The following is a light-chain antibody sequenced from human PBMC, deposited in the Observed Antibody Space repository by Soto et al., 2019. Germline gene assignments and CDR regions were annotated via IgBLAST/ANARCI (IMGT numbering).Light chain of an antibody. V-gene: IGLV2-14*03. CDR2: DVS. Sequence: QSALTQPASVSGSLGQSITISCTGTSSDVGGYNYVSWYQQHPGKAPKLMIYDVSIRPSGVSNRFSGSKSGNTASLTISGLQAEDEADYYCSSYTSSSTLKVFGGGTKLTVL. CDR3: SSYTSSSTLKV. J-gene: IGLJ2*01. CDR1: SSDVGGYNY.